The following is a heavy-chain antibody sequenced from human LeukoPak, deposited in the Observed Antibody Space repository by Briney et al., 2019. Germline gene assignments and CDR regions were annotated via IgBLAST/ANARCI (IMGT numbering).Heavy chain of an antibody. CDR3: ARVSFYDFWSGPIDY. D-gene: IGHD3-3*01. J-gene: IGHJ4*02. CDR1: RFTFSNYA. CDR2: ITGNGDYT. V-gene: IGHV3-23*01. Sequence: GGSLRLSCAASRFTFSNYAMSWVRQAPGKGLEWVSAITGNGDYTDYADSVKGRFTISRDNAKNTLYLQMNSLRAEDTAVYYCARVSFYDFWSGPIDYWGQGTLVTVSS.